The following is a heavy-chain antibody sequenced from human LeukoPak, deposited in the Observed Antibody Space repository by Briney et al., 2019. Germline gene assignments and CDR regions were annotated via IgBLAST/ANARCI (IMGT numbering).Heavy chain of an antibody. J-gene: IGHJ3*02. CDR1: GYTFTSYD. V-gene: IGHV1-8*01. CDR2: MNPNSGNT. CDR3: ARSHCSGGSCYSSDAFDI. D-gene: IGHD2-15*01. Sequence: ASVKVSCKASGYTFTSYDINWVRQATGQGLEWMGWMNPNSGNTGYAQKFQGRVTMTRNTSISTAYMELSSLRSEDTAVYYCARSHCSGGSCYSSDAFDIWGQGTMVTVSS.